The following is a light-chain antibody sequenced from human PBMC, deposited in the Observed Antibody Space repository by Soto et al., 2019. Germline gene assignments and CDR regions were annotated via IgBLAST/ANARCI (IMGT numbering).Light chain of an antibody. J-gene: IGLJ1*01. CDR1: SSDVGGSNY. CDR3: SSSTSSRTLYV. CDR2: DVS. V-gene: IGLV2-14*01. Sequence: QSVLTQPASVSGSPGQSITISCTGTSSDVGGSNYVSWYQQHPGKAPKLMIYDVSNRPSGVSNRFSGSKSGNTASLTISGLQAEDEADYYCSSSTSSRTLYVFGTGTKLTVL.